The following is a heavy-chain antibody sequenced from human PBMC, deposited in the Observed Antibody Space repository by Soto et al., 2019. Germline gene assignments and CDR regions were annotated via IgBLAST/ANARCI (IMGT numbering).Heavy chain of an antibody. V-gene: IGHV4-34*01. CDR3: ASGTDTAMVDYYYYYMDV. D-gene: IGHD5-18*01. CDR1: GGSFSGYY. CDR2: INHSGST. Sequence: SETLSLTCAVYGGSFSGYYWSWIRQPPGKGLEWIGEINHSGSTNYNPSLKSRVTISVDTSKNQFSLKLSSVTAADTAVYYCASGTDTAMVDYYYYYMDVWGKGTTVTVSS. J-gene: IGHJ6*03.